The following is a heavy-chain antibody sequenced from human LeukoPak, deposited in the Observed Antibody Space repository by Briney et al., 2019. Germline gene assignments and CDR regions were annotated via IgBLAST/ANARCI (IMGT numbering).Heavy chain of an antibody. D-gene: IGHD3-9*01. Sequence: ASVKVSCKASGYTFTSYGSSWVRQAPGQGLEWMGWISAYNGNTNYAQKLQGRVTMTTDPSTSTAYMELRSLRSDDTAVYYCARAAHYDILTGYYKGDAFDIWGQGTMVTVSS. V-gene: IGHV1-18*01. J-gene: IGHJ3*02. CDR1: GYTFTSYG. CDR2: ISAYNGNT. CDR3: ARAAHYDILTGYYKGDAFDI.